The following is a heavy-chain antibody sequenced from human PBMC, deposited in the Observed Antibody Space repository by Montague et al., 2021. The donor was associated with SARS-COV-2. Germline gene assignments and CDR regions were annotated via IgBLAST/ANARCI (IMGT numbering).Heavy chain of an antibody. Sequence: SETLSLTCTVSGGSISSSSYYWGWIRQPPGKGLDWIGSIYYSGSTYYNPSLKIRVTISVYTSKNQFSLKLSSVTAADTAVYYCARHERPWLGLYPYYFDYWGQGTLVTVSS. V-gene: IGHV4-39*01. D-gene: IGHD5-12*01. J-gene: IGHJ4*02. CDR1: GGSISSSSYY. CDR2: IYYSGST. CDR3: ARHERPWLGLYPYYFDY.